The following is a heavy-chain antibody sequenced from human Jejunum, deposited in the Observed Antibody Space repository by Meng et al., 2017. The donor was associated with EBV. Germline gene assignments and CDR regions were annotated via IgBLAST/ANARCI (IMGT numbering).Heavy chain of an antibody. CDR1: GFTFSSYW. J-gene: IGHJ4*02. Sequence: EVQLVESGGALVQPGGSLRLSCAASGFTFSSYWMHWVRQAPGQGLVWVSRTNEDGRITNYADSVKGRFTISRDNTKNTLYLQMNSLRAEDTAVYFCSRDLAGSDDDWGQGTLVTVSS. D-gene: IGHD6-25*01. CDR3: SRDLAGSDDD. CDR2: TNEDGRIT. V-gene: IGHV3-74*01.